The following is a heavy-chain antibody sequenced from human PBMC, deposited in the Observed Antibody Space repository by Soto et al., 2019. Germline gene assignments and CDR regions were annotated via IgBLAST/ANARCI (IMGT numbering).Heavy chain of an antibody. CDR2: INPSGGST. D-gene: IGHD5-12*01. CDR1: GYIFTSHY. CDR3: ARDTLVAAYYYYGMDV. V-gene: IGHV1-46*03. J-gene: IGHJ6*02. Sequence: QVQLVQSGGEVKKPGASVKASCKASGYIFTSHYIHWVRQAPGQGLEWMGVINPSGGSTTYAQKFQGRVTMTRDTSTSTVYMQLNSLRSEDTAGYYCARDTLVAAYYYYGMDVWGQGTTVTVSS.